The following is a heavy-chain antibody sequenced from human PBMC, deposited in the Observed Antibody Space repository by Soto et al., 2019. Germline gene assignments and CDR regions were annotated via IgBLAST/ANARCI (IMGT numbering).Heavy chain of an antibody. CDR2: VSGSGDNT. CDR1: GFTFSNYA. V-gene: IGHV3-23*01. CDR3: AKRGYTNNWPAHDY. D-gene: IGHD6-13*01. J-gene: IGHJ4*02. Sequence: GGSLRLSCAASGFTFSNYAMNWVRQAPGKGLEWVSIVSGSGDNTYYADSVKGRFTISRDNPRNTLFLQMNSLRAEDTAVYYCAKRGYTNNWPAHDYWGQGTLVTVSS.